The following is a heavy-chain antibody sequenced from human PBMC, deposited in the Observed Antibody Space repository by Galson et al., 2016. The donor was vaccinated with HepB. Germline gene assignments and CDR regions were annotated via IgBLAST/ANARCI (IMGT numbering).Heavy chain of an antibody. CDR2: IYSGGST. CDR1: GFTVSNNY. J-gene: IGHJ4*02. Sequence: SLRLSCAASGFTVSNNYMRWVRQAPGKGLEWVSLIYSGGSTYYADSVKGKFTISRDNSKNTLYLQMNSLRDEDTSVYYWARGGGPAAAVWGQGTLVTVSS. D-gene: IGHD6-13*01. V-gene: IGHV3-66*01. CDR3: ARGGGPAAAV.